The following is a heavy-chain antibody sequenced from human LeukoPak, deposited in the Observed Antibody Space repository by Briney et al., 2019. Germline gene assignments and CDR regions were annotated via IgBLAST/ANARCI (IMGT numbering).Heavy chain of an antibody. CDR3: ARGFGGARYYYYYGMDV. V-gene: IGHV1-18*01. CDR1: GYTFTSYG. CDR2: ISAYNGNT. Sequence: ASVKVSGKASGYTFTSYGISWVRQAPGQGLEWMGWISAYNGNTNYAQKLQGRVTMTTDTSTSTAYMELRSLRSDDTAVYYCARGFGGARYYYYYGMDVWGQGTTVTVSS. J-gene: IGHJ6*02. D-gene: IGHD3-10*01.